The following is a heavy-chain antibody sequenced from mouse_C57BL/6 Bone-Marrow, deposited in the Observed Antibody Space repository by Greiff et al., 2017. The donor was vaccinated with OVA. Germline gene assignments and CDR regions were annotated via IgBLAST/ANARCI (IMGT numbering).Heavy chain of an antibody. CDR3: AREFYSNYVDCDMDY. D-gene: IGHD2-5*01. CDR2: INPSNGGT. V-gene: IGHV1-53*01. J-gene: IGHJ4*01. Sequence: VQLQQSGPELVKPGASVKLSCKASGYTFTSYCMNWVKQRPGQGLEWIGNINPSNGGTNYNEKFKSKATLTVDKSSSTAYMQLSSLTSEDSAVYYCAREFYSNYVDCDMDYWGQGTTVTVSS. CDR1: GYTFTSYC.